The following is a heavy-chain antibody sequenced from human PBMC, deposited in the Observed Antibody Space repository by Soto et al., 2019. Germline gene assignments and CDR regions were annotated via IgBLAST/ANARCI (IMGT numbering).Heavy chain of an antibody. CDR2: ITGSGSSI. D-gene: IGHD2-21*02. Sequence: GGSLRLSCVASGFSFNKYAMIWVRQAPGKGQEWVSGITGSGSSIQYTASVKGRFTISRDNSKNTVYLQMDYLRAEDTAMYYCAKDDVSGDGLWLVDHWGQGTQVTVSS. V-gene: IGHV3-23*01. CDR3: AKDDVSGDGLWLVDH. J-gene: IGHJ4*02. CDR1: GFSFNKYA.